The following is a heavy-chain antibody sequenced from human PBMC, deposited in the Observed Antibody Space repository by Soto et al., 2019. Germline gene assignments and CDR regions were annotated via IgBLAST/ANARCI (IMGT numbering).Heavy chain of an antibody. D-gene: IGHD3-3*01. J-gene: IGHJ4*02. CDR2: ISYDGSNK. Sequence: QVQLVESGGGVVQPGRSLRLSCAASGFTFSSYGMHWVRQAPGKGLEWVAVISYDGSNKYYADSVKGRFTISRDNSKNTLYLQMNSLRAEDTAVYYCAKANTYYDCWSGNDYWGQGTLVTVSS. CDR1: GFTFSSYG. V-gene: IGHV3-30*18. CDR3: AKANTYYDCWSGNDY.